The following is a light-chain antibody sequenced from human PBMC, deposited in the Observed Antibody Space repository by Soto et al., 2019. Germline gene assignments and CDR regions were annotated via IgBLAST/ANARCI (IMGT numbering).Light chain of an antibody. CDR2: GAS. CDR3: HQYNNWPPWT. J-gene: IGKJ1*01. V-gene: IGKV3-15*01. Sequence: EIVMTQSPATLSVSPGERATLSCRASQSVSSNLAWYQQKPGQAPRLLIYGASTRATGIPARFSGSGSGTEFTLTISSLQSEDFAVYYCHQYNNWPPWTVGQGTKLEIK. CDR1: QSVSSN.